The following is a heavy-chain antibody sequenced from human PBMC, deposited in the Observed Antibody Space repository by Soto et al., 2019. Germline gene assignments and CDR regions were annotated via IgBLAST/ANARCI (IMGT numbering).Heavy chain of an antibody. CDR1: GFTFSSYG. J-gene: IGHJ3*02. V-gene: IGHV3-33*01. CDR3: ASGSPDDAFDI. D-gene: IGHD3-10*01. Sequence: QVQLVESGGGVVQPGRSLRLSCAASGFTFSSYGMHWVRQAPGKGLEWVVVIWYDGSNKYYADSVKGRFTISRDNSKNTLYLQMNSLRAEDTAVYYCASGSPDDAFDIWGQGTMVTVSS. CDR2: IWYDGSNK.